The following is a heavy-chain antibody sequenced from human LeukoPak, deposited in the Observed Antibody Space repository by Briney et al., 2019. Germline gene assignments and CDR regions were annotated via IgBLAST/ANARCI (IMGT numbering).Heavy chain of an antibody. V-gene: IGHV3-74*03. D-gene: IGHD3-10*01. J-gene: IGHJ4*02. CDR3: ARDKKSGESIEIYC. CDR1: GFSFSNYW. Sequence: AGSLRLSCAASGFSFSNYWVHWVRQPPGKGLVWVSRINRDGSNTKYADSVKGRFTVSRDNAKNTLYLQMNSLRAEDTAVYYCARDKKSGESIEIYCWGQGTLVSVSS. CDR2: INRDGSNT.